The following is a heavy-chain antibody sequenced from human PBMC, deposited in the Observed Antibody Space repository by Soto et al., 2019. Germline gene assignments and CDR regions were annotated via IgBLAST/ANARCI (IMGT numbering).Heavy chain of an antibody. V-gene: IGHV3-48*02. CDR1: GFTFSSYS. J-gene: IGHJ6*02. D-gene: IGHD5-12*01. Sequence: GGSLRLSCAASGFTFSSYSMNWVRQAPGKGLEWVSYISSSSSTIYYADSVKGRFTISRDNAKNSLYLQMNSLRDEDTAVYYCAGAIVSPNYYGMDVWGQGTTVTVSS. CDR2: ISSSSSTI. CDR3: AGAIVSPNYYGMDV.